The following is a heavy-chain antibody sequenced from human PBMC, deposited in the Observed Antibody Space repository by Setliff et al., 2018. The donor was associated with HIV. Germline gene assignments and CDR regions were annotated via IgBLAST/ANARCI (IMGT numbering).Heavy chain of an antibody. CDR1: GFTFSSYS. D-gene: IGHD2-2*01. V-gene: IGHV3-48*01. J-gene: IGHJ6*02. CDR3: AREDQLLSGDYYYYGMDV. CDR2: ISRTSTTI. Sequence: PGGSLRLSCAASGFTFSSYSMNWVRQAPGKGLEWLSYISRTSTTIYYADSVKGRFTISRDNAKNSLYLEMNSLRVEDTAVYYCAREDQLLSGDYYYYGMDVWGQGTTVTVSS.